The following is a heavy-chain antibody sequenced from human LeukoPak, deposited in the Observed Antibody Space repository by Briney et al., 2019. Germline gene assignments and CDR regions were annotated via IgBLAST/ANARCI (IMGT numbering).Heavy chain of an antibody. CDR2: ISSSSTTI. CDR3: ARDRCSGGRCYSLSVGYMDV. Sequence: GGSLRLSCAASGFTFSDYYMSWIRQAPGKGLEWVSYISSSSTTIYYADSVKGRFTISRDNAKNSLYLQMNSLRAEDTALYYCARDRCSGGRCYSLSVGYMDVWGKGTTVTVSS. D-gene: IGHD2-15*01. V-gene: IGHV3-11*04. CDR1: GFTFSDYY. J-gene: IGHJ6*03.